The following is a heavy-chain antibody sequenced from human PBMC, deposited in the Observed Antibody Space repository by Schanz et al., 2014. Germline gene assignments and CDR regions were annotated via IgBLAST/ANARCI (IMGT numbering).Heavy chain of an antibody. Sequence: QAQLVQSGAEVKKPGSSVKVSCKASGGTFSSFAIFWVRQAPGQGLEWMGRISPNSGDTHSAQKFQGRVTMTWDRSISTANMELSRLRSDDTAVYYCARENKDYDSILNKFFHYGLDLWGQGTTVTVSS. D-gene: IGHD3-3*02. J-gene: IGHJ6*02. CDR2: ISPNSGDT. CDR1: GGTFSSFA. V-gene: IGHV1-2*06. CDR3: ARENKDYDSILNKFFHYGLDL.